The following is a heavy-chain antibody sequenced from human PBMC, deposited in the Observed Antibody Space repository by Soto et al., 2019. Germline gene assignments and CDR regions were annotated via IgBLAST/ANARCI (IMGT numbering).Heavy chain of an antibody. CDR2: ISPGSRYP. V-gene: IGHV3-11*06. D-gene: IGHD2-15*01. J-gene: IGHJ4*02. CDR1: GFTFGDSY. CDR3: ARDGYCSGGSCSPLSKYYFDY. Sequence: GGSLRLSCAGSGFTFGDSYMSWIRQAPGKGLEWLSYISPGSRYPAYADSVKGRFTISRDNAKRSLYLQMMSLTAEDTAVYYCARDGYCSGGSCSPLSKYYFDYWGQGTLVTVSS.